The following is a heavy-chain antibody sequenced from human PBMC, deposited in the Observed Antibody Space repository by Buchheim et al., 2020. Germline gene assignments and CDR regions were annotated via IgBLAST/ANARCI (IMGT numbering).Heavy chain of an antibody. CDR2: IYYSGST. J-gene: IGHJ6*02. CDR3: ARGFRYSSSWDPSYYYYSMDV. CDR1: GGSISSYY. D-gene: IGHD6-13*01. Sequence: QVQLQESGPGLVKPSETLSLTCTVSGGSISSYYWSWIRQPPGKGLEWIGYIYYSGSTTYNPSLKSRVTISVDTSKNQFSLKLSSVTAADTAVYYCARGFRYSSSWDPSYYYYSMDVWGQGTT. V-gene: IGHV4-59*01.